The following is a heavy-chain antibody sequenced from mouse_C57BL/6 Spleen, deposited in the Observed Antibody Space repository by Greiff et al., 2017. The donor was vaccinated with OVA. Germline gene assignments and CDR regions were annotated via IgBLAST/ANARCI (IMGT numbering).Heavy chain of an antibody. Sequence: VQLQESGAELAKPGASVKLSCKASGYTFTSYWMHWVKQRPGRGLEWIGYINPSSGYTKYNQKFKDKATLTADKSSSTAYMQLSSLTSEDSAVYYCERSEESGVEAMDYWGQGTSVTVSS. CDR2: INPSSGYT. CDR3: ERSEESGVEAMDY. J-gene: IGHJ4*01. D-gene: IGHD1-3*01. V-gene: IGHV1-7*01. CDR1: GYTFTSYW.